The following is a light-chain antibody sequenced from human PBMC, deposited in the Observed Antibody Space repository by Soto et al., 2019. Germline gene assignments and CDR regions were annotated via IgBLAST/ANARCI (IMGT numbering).Light chain of an antibody. Sequence: QCVLTQPPSASGSPGQSVTISCTGSSSDVGAYNYVAWYQQRPGKAPKLMISDVNKRPSGVPDRFSGSKSGNTASLTVSGLQAADEADYFCKSYAGSNTYVFGSGTKVTVL. CDR3: KSYAGSNTYV. CDR2: DVN. CDR1: SSDVGAYNY. V-gene: IGLV2-8*01. J-gene: IGLJ1*01.